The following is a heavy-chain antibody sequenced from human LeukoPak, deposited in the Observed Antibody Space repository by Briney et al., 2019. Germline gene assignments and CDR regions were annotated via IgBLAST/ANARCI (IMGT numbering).Heavy chain of an antibody. CDR1: GGTFTSYA. CDR3: ARERYCSSTSCLDYYYYMDV. CDR2: IIPIFGTA. D-gene: IGHD2-2*01. V-gene: IGHV1-69*05. Sequence: SVKVPCKASGGTFTSYAISWVRHAPRQGLEWRGRIIPIFGTANYAQKFQGRITTTTEESTSTAYMELSSLRSEATAVYYCARERYCSSTSCLDYYYYMDVWGKGTTVTVSS. J-gene: IGHJ6*03.